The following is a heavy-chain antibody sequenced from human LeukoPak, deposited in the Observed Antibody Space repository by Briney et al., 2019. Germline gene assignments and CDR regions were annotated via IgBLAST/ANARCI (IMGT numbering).Heavy chain of an antibody. CDR2: FDPEDGET. V-gene: IGHV1-24*01. J-gene: IGHJ3*02. CDR3: ATDGNYDFWSGYAFDI. CDR1: GYTLTELS. D-gene: IGHD3-3*01. Sequence: ASVKVSCKVSGYTLTELSVHWVRQAPGKGLEWMGGFDPEDGETIYAQKSQGRVTMTEDTSTDTAYMELSSLRSEDTAVYYCATDGNYDFWSGYAFDIWGQGTMVTVSS.